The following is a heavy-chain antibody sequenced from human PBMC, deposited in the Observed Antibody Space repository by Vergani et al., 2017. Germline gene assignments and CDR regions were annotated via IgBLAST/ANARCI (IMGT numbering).Heavy chain of an antibody. Sequence: QVQLVESGGGVVQPGRSLRLSCAASGFTFSSYGMHWVRQAPGKGLEWVAVISYDGSNKYYADSVKGRFTISRDNSKNSLYLQMNSLRAEDTALYYCAKFSSYYYGSGAFDYWGQGTLVTVSS. V-gene: IGHV3-30*18. CDR2: ISYDGSNK. J-gene: IGHJ4*02. CDR1: GFTFSSYG. CDR3: AKFSSYYYGSGAFDY. D-gene: IGHD3-10*01.